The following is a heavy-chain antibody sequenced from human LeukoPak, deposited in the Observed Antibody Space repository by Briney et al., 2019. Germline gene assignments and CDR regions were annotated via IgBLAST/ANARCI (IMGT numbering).Heavy chain of an antibody. CDR2: ISSSSSYI. D-gene: IGHD3-22*01. J-gene: IGHJ5*02. CDR3: AKGSSGYFVDL. Sequence: GGSLRLSCAASGFTFSSYSMNWVRQAPGKGLEWVSSISSSSSYIYYADSVKGRFTISRDNAKNSLYLQINSPRAEDTALYYCAKGSSGYFVDLWGQGTLVTVSS. V-gene: IGHV3-21*04. CDR1: GFTFSSYS.